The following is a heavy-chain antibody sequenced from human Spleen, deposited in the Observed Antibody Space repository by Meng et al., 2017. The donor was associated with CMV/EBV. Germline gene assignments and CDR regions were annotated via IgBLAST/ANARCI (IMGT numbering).Heavy chain of an antibody. J-gene: IGHJ4*02. CDR3: ARWTDGSFDY. Sequence: SETLSLTCTVSGGSISSYYWSWIRQPPGKGLEWIGYIYYSGSTNYNPSLKSRVTISVDTSKNQFSLKLSSVTAADTAVYYCARWTDGSFDYWGQGTLVTVSS. CDR1: GGSISSYY. D-gene: IGHD3/OR15-3a*01. V-gene: IGHV4-59*01. CDR2: IYYSGST.